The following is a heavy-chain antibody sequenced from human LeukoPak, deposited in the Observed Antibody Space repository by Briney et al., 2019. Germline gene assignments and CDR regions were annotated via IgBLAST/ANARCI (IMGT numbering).Heavy chain of an antibody. CDR1: GVSFSGYY. CDR2: INHSGST. D-gene: IGHD3-10*01. CDR3: ARLGMWGSGSYYKYFDY. J-gene: IGHJ4*02. Sequence: KSSETLSLTCAVYGVSFSGYYWSWIRQPPGKGLEWIGEINHSGSTNYNPSLKSRVTISVDTSKNQFSLKLSSVTAADTAVYYCARLGMWGSGSYYKYFDYWGQGTLVTVSS. V-gene: IGHV4-34*01.